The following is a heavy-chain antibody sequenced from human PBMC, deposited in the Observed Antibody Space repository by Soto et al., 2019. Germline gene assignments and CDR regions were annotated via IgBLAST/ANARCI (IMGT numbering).Heavy chain of an antibody. CDR1: GFTFSDYY. CDR2: IKQDGSEK. V-gene: IGHV3-7*03. D-gene: IGHD3-22*01. J-gene: IGHJ3*02. CDR3: ARDGRSTTIYYDNNGSPDDAFDI. Sequence: GGSLRLSCAASGFTFSDYYMSWVRQAPGKGLEWVANIKQDGSEKYYVDSVKGRFTISRDNAKNSLYLQMNSLRAEDTVMYYCARDGRSTTIYYDNNGSPDDAFDIWGQGTMVTVSS.